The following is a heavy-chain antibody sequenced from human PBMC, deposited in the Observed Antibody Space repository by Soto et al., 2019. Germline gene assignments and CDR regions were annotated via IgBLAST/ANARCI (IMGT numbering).Heavy chain of an antibody. D-gene: IGHD3-3*01. CDR3: ARGRLDFWSGYYRKYYFDY. J-gene: IGHJ4*02. CDR2: INHSGST. Sequence: ETLSLTCSVYGGSFSGYYWSGIRQPPGKGLEWIGEINHSGSTNYNPSLKSRVTISVDTSKNQFSLKLSSVTAADTAVYYCARGRLDFWSGYYRKYYFDYWGQGTLVTVYS. V-gene: IGHV4-34*01. CDR1: GGSFSGYY.